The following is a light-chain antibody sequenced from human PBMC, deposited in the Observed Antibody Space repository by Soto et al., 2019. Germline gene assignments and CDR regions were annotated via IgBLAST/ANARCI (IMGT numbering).Light chain of an antibody. V-gene: IGKV3-15*01. Sequence: EIVMTQSPATLSVSPGERATLSCRASQSVSSNLAWYQQKPGQAPRLLIYGASTRATGIPGRFSGSGSGTEFPITSSLLHYEDFAYYCCQQYNNWLETFGQGTKLEIK. CDR3: QQYNNWLET. CDR2: GAS. CDR1: QSVSSN. J-gene: IGKJ1*01.